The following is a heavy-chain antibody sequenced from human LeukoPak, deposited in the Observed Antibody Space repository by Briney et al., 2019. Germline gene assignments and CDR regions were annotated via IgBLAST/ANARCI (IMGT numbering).Heavy chain of an antibody. CDR2: ISAYNGNT. J-gene: IGHJ4*02. D-gene: IGHD1-26*01. Sequence: GASVKVSCKASGYTFTSYGISCVRQAPGQGLEWMGWISAYNGNTNYAQKLQGRVTMTTDTSTSTAYMELRSLKSDDTAVYYCTRDSGNYLDYWGQGTLVTVSS. V-gene: IGHV1-18*01. CDR3: TRDSGNYLDY. CDR1: GYTFTSYG.